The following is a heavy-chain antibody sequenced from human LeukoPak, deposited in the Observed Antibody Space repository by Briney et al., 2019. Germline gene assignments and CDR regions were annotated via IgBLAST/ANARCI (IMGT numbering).Heavy chain of an antibody. J-gene: IGHJ3*02. Sequence: PGGSLRLSCAASGFTFSSYGMYWVRQAPGKGLEWVAVIWYDGSNKYYVDSVKGRFTISRDNSKNTLYLQMNSLRAEDTAVYYRAKGSDYDSSGNDGFDIWGQGTMVTVSS. CDR1: GFTFSSYG. CDR2: IWYDGSNK. D-gene: IGHD3-22*01. CDR3: AKGSDYDSSGNDGFDI. V-gene: IGHV3-33*06.